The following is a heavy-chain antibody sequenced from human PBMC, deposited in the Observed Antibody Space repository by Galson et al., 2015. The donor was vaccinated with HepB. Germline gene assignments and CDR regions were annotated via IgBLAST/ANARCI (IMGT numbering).Heavy chain of an antibody. CDR3: AKAESGRGSGWADDAFDI. J-gene: IGHJ3*02. V-gene: IGHV3-23*01. D-gene: IGHD6-19*01. CDR1: GFTFSSYA. CDR2: ISGGGGTT. Sequence: SLRLSCAASGFTFSSYAMNWVRQAPGKGLEWVSAISGGGGTTYYADSVKGRFTISRDNAKNTLYLQVDTLRAEDTAVYYCAKAESGRGSGWADDAFDIWGQGTMVTVSP.